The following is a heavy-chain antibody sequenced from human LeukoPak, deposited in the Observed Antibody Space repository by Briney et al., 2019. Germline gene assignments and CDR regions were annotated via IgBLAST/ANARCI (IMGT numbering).Heavy chain of an antibody. J-gene: IGHJ4*02. CDR1: GFTFSSYG. CDR3: ARAAVADYFDY. D-gene: IGHD6-19*01. CDR2: IWYDGSNK. V-gene: IGHV3-33*01. Sequence: PGGSLRLSCAASGFTFSSYGMHWVRQAPGKGLEWVVVIWYDGSNKYYADSVKSRFTISRDNSKNTLYLQMNSLRAEDTAVYYCARAAVADYFDYWGQGTLVTVSS.